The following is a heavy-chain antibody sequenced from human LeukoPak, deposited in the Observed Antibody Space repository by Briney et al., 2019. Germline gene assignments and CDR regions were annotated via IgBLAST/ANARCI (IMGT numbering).Heavy chain of an antibody. CDR3: AREGLRWLPFSFDY. V-gene: IGHV3-30-3*01. CDR2: TSYDETNK. J-gene: IGHJ4*02. Sequence: GGSLRLSCAASGFAFSTYAMYWVRQAPGKGLEWVAVTSYDETNKYYADSVKGRFTIYRDNSKNTLYLQMNSLRAEDTAVYYCAREGLRWLPFSFDYWGQGTRVTVSS. D-gene: IGHD5-24*01. CDR1: GFAFSTYA.